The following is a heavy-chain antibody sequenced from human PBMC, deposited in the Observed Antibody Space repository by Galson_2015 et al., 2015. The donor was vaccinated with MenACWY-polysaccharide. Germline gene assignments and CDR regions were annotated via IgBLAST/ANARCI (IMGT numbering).Heavy chain of an antibody. V-gene: IGHV4-61*02. J-gene: IGHJ5*02. CDR3: ARSLGYSDSAFDNGRDVDRRFDP. D-gene: IGHD5-12*01. CDR2: IHSRGST. Sequence: TLSLTCSVSGGSISTGSSYWSWIRQPAGEGLEWIGRIHSRGSTDYSPSLKSGVTISTDTSRNQLSLKLRSVPAADTAVYYCARSLGYSDSAFDNGRDVDRRFDPWGQGTLVTVSS. CDR1: GGSISTGSSY.